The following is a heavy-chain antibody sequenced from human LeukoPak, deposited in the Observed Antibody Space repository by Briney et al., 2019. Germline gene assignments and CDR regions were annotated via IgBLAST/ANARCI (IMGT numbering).Heavy chain of an antibody. D-gene: IGHD6-19*01. V-gene: IGHV4-59*12. CDR2: IYYSGST. Sequence: SETLSLTCTVSGGSISSYYWSWIRQPPGKGLEWIGYIYYSGSTNYNPSLKSRVTISVDTSKNQFSLKLSSVTAADTAVYYCARGPYSSGWYPAFDIWGQGTMVTVSS. CDR1: GGSISSYY. J-gene: IGHJ3*02. CDR3: ARGPYSSGWYPAFDI.